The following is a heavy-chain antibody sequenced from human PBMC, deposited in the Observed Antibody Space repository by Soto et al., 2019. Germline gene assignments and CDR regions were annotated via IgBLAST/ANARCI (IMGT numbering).Heavy chain of an antibody. CDR1: GFSFSDYV. J-gene: IGHJ4*02. CDR3: VRELDGYGRFDY. V-gene: IGHV3-33*01. CDR2: MWYHGRDK. D-gene: IGHD1-1*01. Sequence: GGSLRLSCAASGFSFSDYVMHWVRQSPGEGLEWVAVMWYHGRDKFYAESVKGRFTITRDNSKNTLYLQMNSLRAEDTAVYFCVRELDGYGRFDYWGLGTPVTVSS.